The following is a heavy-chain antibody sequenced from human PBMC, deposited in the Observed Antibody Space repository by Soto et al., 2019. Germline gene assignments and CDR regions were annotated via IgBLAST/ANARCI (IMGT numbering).Heavy chain of an antibody. Sequence: GASVKVSCKASGYTFTSYGISWVRQAPGQGLEWMGWISAYNGNTNYAQKLQGRVTMTTDTSTSTAYMELRSLRSDDTAVYYCARDNGVVGATRDFDYWGQGTLVTVSS. CDR1: GYTFTSYG. D-gene: IGHD1-26*01. CDR3: ARDNGVVGATRDFDY. J-gene: IGHJ4*02. CDR2: ISAYNGNT. V-gene: IGHV1-18*01.